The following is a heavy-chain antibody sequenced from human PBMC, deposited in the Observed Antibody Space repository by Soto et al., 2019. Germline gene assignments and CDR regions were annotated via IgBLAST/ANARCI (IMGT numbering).Heavy chain of an antibody. CDR3: ARYVYESSDDAPGDYGMDV. J-gene: IGHJ6*02. D-gene: IGHD3-22*01. CDR2: IYWDDDK. CDR1: GFSLSTSGVG. Sequence: QTTLKESGPTLMKPTQTLTLTCTLSGFSLSTSGVGVGWIRQTPEKALEWLALIYWDDDKRYSPSLKSRLTITKDTAKNPADLTMTNMDPVDTATKYWARYVYESSDDAPGDYGMDVWGQGTTVTVSS. V-gene: IGHV2-5*02.